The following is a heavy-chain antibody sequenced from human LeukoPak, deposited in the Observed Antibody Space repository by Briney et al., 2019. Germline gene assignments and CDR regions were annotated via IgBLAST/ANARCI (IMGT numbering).Heavy chain of an antibody. CDR1: GYTFTGYY. J-gene: IGHJ5*02. Sequence: ASVKVSCKASGYTFTGYYMHWVRQAPGQGLEWMGWINPNCGGTNYAQKFQGRVTMARDTPISTAHMELRRLRSDDTAVYYGAREANIVVVVAAKTPRNKWFDPWGQGTLVTVSS. D-gene: IGHD2-15*01. CDR2: INPNCGGT. CDR3: AREANIVVVVAAKTPRNKWFDP. V-gene: IGHV1-2*02.